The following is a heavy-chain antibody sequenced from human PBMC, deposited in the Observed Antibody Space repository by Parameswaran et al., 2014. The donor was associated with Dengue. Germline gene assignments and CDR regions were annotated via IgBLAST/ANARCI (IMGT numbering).Heavy chain of an antibody. D-gene: IGHD2/OR15-2a*01. J-gene: IGHJ4*02. CDR2: IYHSGST. CDR3: ARTFLGPVDY. Sequence: RWIRQPPGKGLEWIGEIYHSGSTNYNPSLKSRVTISVDKSKNQFSLKLSSVTAADTAVYYCARTFLGPVDYWGQGTLVTVSS. V-gene: IGHV4-4*02.